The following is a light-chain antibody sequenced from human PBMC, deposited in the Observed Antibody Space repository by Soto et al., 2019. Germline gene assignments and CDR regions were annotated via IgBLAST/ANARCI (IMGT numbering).Light chain of an antibody. CDR1: SSDVGGYNY. CDR2: EVT. J-gene: IGLJ1*01. Sequence: QSVLTQSASVSGSPGQSITISCTGTSSDVGGYNYVSWYQQYPGKAPKLLIYEVTNRLSGVSNRFSGSKSGNTASLTISGLQAEDEADYYCSSCTSGSTYVFGTGTKLTVL. V-gene: IGLV2-14*01. CDR3: SSCTSGSTYV.